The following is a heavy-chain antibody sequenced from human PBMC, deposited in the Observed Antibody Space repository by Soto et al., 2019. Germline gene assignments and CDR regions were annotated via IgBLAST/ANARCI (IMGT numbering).Heavy chain of an antibody. J-gene: IGHJ6*02. CDR1: GGSIGSYS. CDR3: AREGSDFLSGYPYGMDV. V-gene: IGHV4-59*01. D-gene: IGHD3-3*01. Sequence: SETLSLTCTVSGGSIGSYSWSWIRQPPGEGLEWIGYIYYSVSTNYNPYLKTRVTISVDTSKNQFSLKLSSVTAADTAVYYCAREGSDFLSGYPYGMDVWGQGTTVTVSS. CDR2: IYYSVST.